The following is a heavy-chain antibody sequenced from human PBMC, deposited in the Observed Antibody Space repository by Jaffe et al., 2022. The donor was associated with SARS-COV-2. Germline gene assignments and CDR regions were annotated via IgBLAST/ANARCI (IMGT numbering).Heavy chain of an antibody. CDR3: ARGRRGIAAPGSGGDV. D-gene: IGHD6-6*01. V-gene: IGHV3-30-3*01. CDR1: GFTFSSYA. CDR2: ISYDGSNK. J-gene: IGHJ6*02. Sequence: QVQLVESGGGVVQPGRSLRLSCAASGFTFSSYAMHWVRQAPGKGLEWVAVISYDGSNKYYADSVKGRFTISRDNSKNTLYLQMNSLRAEDTAVYYCARGRRGIAAPGSGGDVWGQGTTVTVSS.